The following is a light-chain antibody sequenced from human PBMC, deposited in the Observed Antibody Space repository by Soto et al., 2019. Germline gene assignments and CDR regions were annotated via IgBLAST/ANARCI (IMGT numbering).Light chain of an antibody. CDR2: SNN. CDR1: SSNIGSNA. J-gene: IGLJ2*01. V-gene: IGLV1-44*01. CDR3: ATWDDSLNGL. Sequence: QSVLTQPPSASGTPGQRVTISCSGRSSNIGSNAVNWYQQLPGTAPKLLIYSNNQRPSGVPDRFSGSKSGTSASLAISGLQSEDEADYYCATWDDSLNGLFGGGTQVTVL.